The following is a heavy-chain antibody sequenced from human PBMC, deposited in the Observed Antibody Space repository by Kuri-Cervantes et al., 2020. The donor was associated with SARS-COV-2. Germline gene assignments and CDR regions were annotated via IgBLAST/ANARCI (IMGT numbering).Heavy chain of an antibody. CDR2: INHSGST. J-gene: IGHJ6*03. CDR1: GGSFSGYY. CDR3: ARGSRKSYYYYYMDV. Sequence: ESLKISCAVYGGSFSGYYWSWIRQPSGKGLEWIGEINHSGSTNYNPSLKSRVTISVDTSKNQFSLKLSSVTAADTAVYYCARGSRKSYYYYYMDVWGKGTTVTVSS. V-gene: IGHV4-34*01.